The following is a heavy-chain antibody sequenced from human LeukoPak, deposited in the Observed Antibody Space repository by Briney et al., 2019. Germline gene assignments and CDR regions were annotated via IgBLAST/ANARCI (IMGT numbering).Heavy chain of an antibody. CDR2: IFYTGRS. V-gene: IGHV4-39*07. CDR1: GGSISSVSYY. D-gene: IGHD6-19*01. CDR3: AKILYSSNIDY. J-gene: IGHJ4*02. Sequence: SETLSLTCTVSGGSISSVSYYWGWIRQPPGKGLECIGSIFYTGRSYYNPSLKRRVTVSVDTSKNQFSLKLSSVTAADTAVYYCAKILYSSNIDYWGQGTLVTVSS.